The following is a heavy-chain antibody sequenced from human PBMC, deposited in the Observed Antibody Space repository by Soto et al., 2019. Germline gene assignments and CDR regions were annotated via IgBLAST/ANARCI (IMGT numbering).Heavy chain of an antibody. V-gene: IGHV1-3*01. CDR3: ARDLGGWPDY. CDR1: GNTVPNYA. D-gene: IGHD2-15*01. Sequence: ASVKVSCKASGNTVPNYAIHWVRQAPGQRLEWMGWINGGNGNTKYSEHFQGRVTITRDTSAGTVYMELSSLTSEDTAVYYCARDLGGWPDYWGQGTLVTVSS. CDR2: INGGNGNT. J-gene: IGHJ4*02.